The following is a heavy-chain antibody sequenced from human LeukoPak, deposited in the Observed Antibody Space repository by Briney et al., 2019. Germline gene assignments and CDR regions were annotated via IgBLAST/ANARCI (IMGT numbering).Heavy chain of an antibody. J-gene: IGHJ4*02. CDR2: INPNSGGT. CDR1: GYTFTGYY. CDR3: ARGDIVVVPAAMAGY. V-gene: IGHV1-2*02. D-gene: IGHD2-2*01. Sequence: ASVKLSCKASGYTFTGYYMHWVRQSPGQGLEWMGWINPNSGGTNYAQKFQGRVTMTRDTSISTAYMELSRLRSDDTAVYYCARGDIVVVPAAMAGYWGQGTLVTVSS.